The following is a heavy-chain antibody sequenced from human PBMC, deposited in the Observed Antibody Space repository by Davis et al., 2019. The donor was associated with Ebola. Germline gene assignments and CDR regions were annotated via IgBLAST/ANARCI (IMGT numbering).Heavy chain of an antibody. V-gene: IGHV4-59*01. D-gene: IGHD2-2*02. Sequence: SETLSLTCTVSGGSISSYYWSWIRQPPGKGLEWIGYIYYSGSTNYNPSLKSRVTISVYTSKNQFSLKLSSVTAADTAVYYCARGCSSTSCYSYYFDYWGQGTLVTVSS. CDR2: IYYSGST. CDR1: GGSISSYY. CDR3: ARGCSSTSCYSYYFDY. J-gene: IGHJ4*02.